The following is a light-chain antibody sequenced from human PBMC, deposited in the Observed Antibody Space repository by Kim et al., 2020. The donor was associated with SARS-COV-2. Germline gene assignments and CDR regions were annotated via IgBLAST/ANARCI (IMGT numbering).Light chain of an antibody. V-gene: IGLV6-57*03. Sequence: NFMLTQPHSVSESPGKTVTISCTRTSGSIASTFMQWYQQRPASAPSLVIYEDKHRPSGVPGRFSGSIDSSSNSASLTISALETADEADYYCQSYDPTSRVFGGGTKLTVL. CDR3: QSYDPTSRV. CDR2: EDK. CDR1: SGSIASTF. J-gene: IGLJ3*02.